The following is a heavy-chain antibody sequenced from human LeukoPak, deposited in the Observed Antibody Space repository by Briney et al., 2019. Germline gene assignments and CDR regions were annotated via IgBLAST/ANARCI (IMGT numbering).Heavy chain of an antibody. D-gene: IGHD3-3*01. Sequence: GGSLRLSCAASGFTFSSYDMHWVRQATGKGLEWVSAIGTAGDTYYTGSVKGRFTISRENAKNSSYLQMNSLRAGDTAVYYCTRVAKSGRSYYFDYWGQGTLVTVSS. CDR2: IGTAGDT. CDR1: GFTFSSYD. V-gene: IGHV3-13*01. J-gene: IGHJ4*02. CDR3: TRVAKSGRSYYFDY.